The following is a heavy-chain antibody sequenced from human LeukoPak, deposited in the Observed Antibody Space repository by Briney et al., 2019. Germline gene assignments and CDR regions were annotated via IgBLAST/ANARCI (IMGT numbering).Heavy chain of an antibody. V-gene: IGHV4-59*11. D-gene: IGHD6-6*01. CDR3: VRDRLYYFDH. CDR2: IHYSGST. CDR1: GGSMSYHY. Sequence: SETLSLTCTVSGGSMSYHYWSWIRQPPGKGLEWIEYIHYSGSTNYNSSLKSRVSISVDTSKNQFSLKLSSVTAADTAVYYCVRDRLYYFDHWGQGTLVTVSS. J-gene: IGHJ4*02.